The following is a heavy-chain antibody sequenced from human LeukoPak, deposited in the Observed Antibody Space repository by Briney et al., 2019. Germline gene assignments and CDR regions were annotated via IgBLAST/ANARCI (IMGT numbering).Heavy chain of an antibody. CDR3: ARGTYDSSGYYFTRYFDY. CDR2: IYTGGRT. J-gene: IGHJ4*02. CDR1: GFTVRSNY. D-gene: IGHD3-22*01. V-gene: IGHV3-53*01. Sequence: GGSPRLSCAASGFTVRSNYMTWVRQAPGKGLEWLSVIYTGGRTDYAESVKSRFTISRDTSKNTVYLQMNSLRAEDTAVYYCARGTYDSSGYYFTRYFDYWGQGALVTVSS.